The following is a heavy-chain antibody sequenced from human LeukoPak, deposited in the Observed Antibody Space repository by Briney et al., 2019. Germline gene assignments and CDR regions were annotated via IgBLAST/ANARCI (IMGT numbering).Heavy chain of an antibody. CDR3: ARETSGWYGY. CDR1: GFTFSSYG. J-gene: IGHJ4*02. V-gene: IGHV3-33*01. D-gene: IGHD6-19*01. Sequence: PGRSLRLSCAASGFTFSSYGMHWVRQAPGKGLEWVAVIWYDGSNKYYADPVKGRFTISRDNSKNTLYLQMNSLRAEDTAVYYCARETSGWYGYWGQGTLVTVSS. CDR2: IWYDGSNK.